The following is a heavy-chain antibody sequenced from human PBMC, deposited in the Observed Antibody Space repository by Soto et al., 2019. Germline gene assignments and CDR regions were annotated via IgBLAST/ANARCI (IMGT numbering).Heavy chain of an antibody. CDR3: ARSKAGSGFYYYYYGMDV. V-gene: IGHV1-18*01. CDR1: GYTFTSYG. Sequence: QVQLVQSGAEVKKPGASVKVSCKASGYTFTSYGISWVRQAPGQGLEWMGWISAYNGNTNYAQKLQGRVTMTTDPSTSTAYMELRSLRSVATAVYYCARSKAGSGFYYYYYGMDVWGQGTTITVSS. J-gene: IGHJ6*02. CDR2: ISAYNGNT. D-gene: IGHD6-13*01.